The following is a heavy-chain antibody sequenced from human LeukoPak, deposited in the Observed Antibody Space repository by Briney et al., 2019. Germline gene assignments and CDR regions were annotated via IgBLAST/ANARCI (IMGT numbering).Heavy chain of an antibody. Sequence: SETLSLTCTVSGGSISSSSYYWGWIRQPPGKGLEWIGSIYYSGSTYYNPSLKSRVTISVDTSKNQFSLKPSSVTAADTAVYYCARHPGYRNFDYWGQGTLVTVSS. CDR2: IYYSGST. J-gene: IGHJ4*02. V-gene: IGHV4-39*01. D-gene: IGHD6-13*01. CDR1: GGSISSSSYY. CDR3: ARHPGYRNFDY.